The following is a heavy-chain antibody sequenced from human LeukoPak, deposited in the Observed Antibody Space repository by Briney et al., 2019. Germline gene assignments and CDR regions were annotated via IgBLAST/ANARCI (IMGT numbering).Heavy chain of an antibody. CDR3: ARGASRGYSYGPRRFDY. Sequence: SDTLSLTCAVYGGSFRGYYWIWIRQPPGKGLEGIGEINHSGSTNYNPSLKSLVTILVDTSKNQFSLKLSSVTAADTAVYYCARGASRGYSYGPRRFDYWVQGTLVTVSS. CDR1: GGSFRGYY. D-gene: IGHD5-18*01. J-gene: IGHJ4*02. CDR2: INHSGST. V-gene: IGHV4-34*01.